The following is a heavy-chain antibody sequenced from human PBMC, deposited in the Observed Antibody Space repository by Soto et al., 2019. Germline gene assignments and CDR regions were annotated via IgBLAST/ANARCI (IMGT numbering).Heavy chain of an antibody. CDR2: ISYDGSNK. CDR3: ARVAVQQLERAYYYYGMDV. V-gene: IGHV3-30*14. Sequence: GGSLRLSCAASGFTFSSYAMHWVRQAPGKGLEWVAVISYDGSNKYYADSVKGRFTISRDNSKNTLYLQMNSLRAEDTAVYYCARVAVQQLERAYYYYGMDVWGQGTTVTVSS. J-gene: IGHJ6*02. D-gene: IGHD6-13*01. CDR1: GFTFSSYA.